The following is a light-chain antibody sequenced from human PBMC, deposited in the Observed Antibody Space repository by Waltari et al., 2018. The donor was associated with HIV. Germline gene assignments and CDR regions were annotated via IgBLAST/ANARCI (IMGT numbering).Light chain of an antibody. J-gene: IGKJ5*01. V-gene: IGKV3-15*01. Sequence: EIVMTQSPATLSVSPGERATLSCRASASVSSNVAWYQPKPRHAPRLLLYYASNSATGIPTRFSGSGSGTEFTLTISSLQSEDFAVYYCQQNNNWPPITFGQGTRLEIK. CDR1: ASVSSN. CDR2: YAS. CDR3: QQNNNWPPIT.